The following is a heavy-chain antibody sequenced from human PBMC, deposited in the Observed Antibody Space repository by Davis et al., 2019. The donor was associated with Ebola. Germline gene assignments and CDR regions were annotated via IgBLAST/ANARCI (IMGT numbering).Heavy chain of an antibody. V-gene: IGHV3-13*01. CDR2: IGTAGDT. D-gene: IGHD3-16*01. Sequence: GESLKISCAASGFTFSSYDMHWVRQGPGKGLEWVSAIGTAGDTYYPDSVKGRFTISRENAKNSLYLQMNSLRAEDTAVYYCAREAVWRFDPWGQGTLVTVSS. CDR3: AREAVWRFDP. CDR1: GFTFSSYD. J-gene: IGHJ5*02.